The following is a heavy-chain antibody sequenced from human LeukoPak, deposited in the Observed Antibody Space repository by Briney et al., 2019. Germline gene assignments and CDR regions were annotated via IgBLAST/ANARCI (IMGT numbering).Heavy chain of an antibody. D-gene: IGHD3-9*01. V-gene: IGHV3-21*01. CDR3: ARGVEVTYYDILTGIDY. CDR1: GFTFSSYS. J-gene: IGHJ4*02. Sequence: KAGGSLRLSCAASGFTFSSYSMNSVRQAPGKGLESVSSISSSSRYIYDADAVKGRFTISRDNAKNSLYLQMNSLRAEDTAVYYCARGVEVTYYDILTGIDYWGQGTLVTVSS. CDR2: ISSSSRYI.